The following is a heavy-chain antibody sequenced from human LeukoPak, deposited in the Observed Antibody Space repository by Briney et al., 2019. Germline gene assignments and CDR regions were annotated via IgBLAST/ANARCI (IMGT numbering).Heavy chain of an antibody. D-gene: IGHD3-10*01. V-gene: IGHV4-39*01. CDR1: GGSISSCSYY. CDR3: ARRVTMVRGEKVFDY. Sequence: SETLSLTCTVSGGSISSCSYYWGWIRQPPGKGLEWIGSIYYSGSTYYNPSLKSRVTISVDTSKNQFSLKLSSVTAADTAVYYCARRVTMVRGEKVFDYWGQGTLVTVSS. J-gene: IGHJ4*02. CDR2: IYYSGST.